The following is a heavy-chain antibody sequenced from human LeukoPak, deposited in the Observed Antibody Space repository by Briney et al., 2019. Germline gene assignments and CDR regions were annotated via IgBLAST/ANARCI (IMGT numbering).Heavy chain of an antibody. Sequence: GGSLRLSCAASGFSVNNNYVDWVRQPPGKGLEWVSSMDNFGIKYYAHSVQGRFTISRDSSRETVFLQMNSLRVEDTAVYYCAGGKYYGLGTRPGYLGYWGLGTLVTVSS. V-gene: IGHV3-53*01. J-gene: IGHJ4*02. CDR2: MDNFGIK. CDR1: GFSVNNNY. D-gene: IGHD3-10*01. CDR3: AGGKYYGLGTRPGYLGY.